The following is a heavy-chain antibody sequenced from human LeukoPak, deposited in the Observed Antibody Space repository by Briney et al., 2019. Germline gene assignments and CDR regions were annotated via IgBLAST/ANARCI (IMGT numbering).Heavy chain of an antibody. CDR1: GGSFSGYY. CDR2: INHSGST. J-gene: IGHJ5*02. Sequence: PSETLSLTCAVYGGSFSGYYWSWIRQPPGKGLEWIGEINHSGSTNYNPSLKSRVTISVDTSKNQFSLKLSSVIAADTAVYYCARQGSEGFDPWGQGTLVTVSS. V-gene: IGHV4-34*01. CDR3: ARQGSEGFDP.